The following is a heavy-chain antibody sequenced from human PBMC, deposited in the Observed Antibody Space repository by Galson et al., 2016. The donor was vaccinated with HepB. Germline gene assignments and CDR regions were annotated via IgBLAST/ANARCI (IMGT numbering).Heavy chain of an antibody. CDR2: IYYSGSA. J-gene: IGHJ5*02. Sequence: ETLSLTCTVSGGFIRSYYWSWIRQPPGKGLEWIGYIYYSGSANYNPSLMSRVTISVDSSKSQFSLKLSSVTAADTAVYFCARGASSSSFGSRWFDPWGQGILVTVSS. D-gene: IGHD6-6*01. CDR3: ARGASSSSFGSRWFDP. V-gene: IGHV4-59*01. CDR1: GGFIRSYY.